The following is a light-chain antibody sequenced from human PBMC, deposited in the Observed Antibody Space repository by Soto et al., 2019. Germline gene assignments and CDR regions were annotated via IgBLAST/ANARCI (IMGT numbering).Light chain of an antibody. CDR1: QGISTY. Sequence: IRMTQSPSSLSASVGDRVTITCRASQGISTYLNWYQQKPGKAPKLLIYAASSLQSGVPSRFSGSGSETDFTLTISSLQPEDFATYSCQQSYSTTWTFGQGTKADI. CDR3: QQSYSTTWT. J-gene: IGKJ1*01. CDR2: AAS. V-gene: IGKV1-39*01.